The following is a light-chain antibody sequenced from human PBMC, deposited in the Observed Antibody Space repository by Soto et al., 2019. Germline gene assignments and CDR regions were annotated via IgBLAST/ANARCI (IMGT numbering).Light chain of an antibody. CDR1: QSITTNS. J-gene: IGKJ2*01. Sequence: EIVLTQSPGTLSLSPGEGATLSCRASQSITTNSLAWYQQKPGQAPRLLIYGASNRATGVPDRVSASGSGTDFTLSSSRLEPEDFAMYYCQQYVTSPYTFGQGTKLAIK. CDR3: QQYVTSPYT. V-gene: IGKV3-20*01. CDR2: GAS.